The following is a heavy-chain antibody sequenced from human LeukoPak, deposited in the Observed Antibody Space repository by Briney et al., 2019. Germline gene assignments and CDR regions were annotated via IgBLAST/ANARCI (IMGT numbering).Heavy chain of an antibody. V-gene: IGHV3-23*01. CDR3: AAGGRYGDYAD. CDR1: GFTFSDYV. J-gene: IGHJ4*02. CDR2: IGASGDTT. D-gene: IGHD4-17*01. Sequence: GGSLRLSCEASGFTFSDYVMNWVRQAPEKGLEWVSAIGASGDTTYYADSVKGRFIISRDNSKNTLYLQMSSLRVEDTALYYCAAGGRYGDYADWGQGTLVTVSS.